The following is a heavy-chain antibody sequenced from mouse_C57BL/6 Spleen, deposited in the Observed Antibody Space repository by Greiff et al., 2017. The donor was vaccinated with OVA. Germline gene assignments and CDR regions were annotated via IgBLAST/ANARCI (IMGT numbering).Heavy chain of an antibody. CDR3: ARGFITTVVATDY. V-gene: IGHV1-7*01. D-gene: IGHD1-1*01. J-gene: IGHJ2*01. CDR1: GYTFTSYW. CDR2: INPSSGYT. Sequence: VQLQQSGAELAKPGASVKLSCKASGYTFTSYWMHWVKQRPGQGLEWIGYINPSSGYTKYNQKFKDKATLTADKSSSTAYMQLSSLTYEDSAVYYCARGFITTVVATDYWGQGPTLTVSS.